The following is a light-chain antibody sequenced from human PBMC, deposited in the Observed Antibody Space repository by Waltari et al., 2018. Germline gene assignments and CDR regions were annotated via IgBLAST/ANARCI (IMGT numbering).Light chain of an antibody. CDR2: KAS. Sequence: DIQMTQPPSTLSASFGDRVTIPCRASQAINVWLVWYQQKSGKVPKVLIYKASVLESGVPSRFSGNGSGTEFSLTISSLQSDDFATYYCQQYDAHPRTFGQGTKVDIK. J-gene: IGKJ1*01. V-gene: IGKV1-5*03. CDR3: QQYDAHPRT. CDR1: QAINVW.